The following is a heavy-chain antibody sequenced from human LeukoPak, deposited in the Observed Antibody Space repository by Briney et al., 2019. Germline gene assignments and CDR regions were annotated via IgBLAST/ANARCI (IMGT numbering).Heavy chain of an antibody. CDR3: ARYYYYYYYMDV. V-gene: IGHV4-34*01. J-gene: IGHJ6*03. Sequence: PSETLSLTCAVYGGSFSGYYWSWIRQPPGKGLEWIGEINHSGSTNYNPSLKSRVTISVVTSKNQFSLKLSSVTAADTAVYYCARYYYYYYYMDVWGKGTTVTVSS. CDR1: GGSFSGYY. CDR2: INHSGST.